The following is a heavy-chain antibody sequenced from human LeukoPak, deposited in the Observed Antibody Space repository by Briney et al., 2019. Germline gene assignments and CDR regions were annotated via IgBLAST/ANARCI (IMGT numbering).Heavy chain of an antibody. V-gene: IGHV4-34*01. CDR1: GGSFSGYY. D-gene: IGHD6-13*01. CDR2: INHSGST. Sequence: SETLSLTCAVYGGSFSGYYWSWIRQPPGKGLEWIGEINHSGSTNYNPSLKSRVTISVDTSKNQFSLKLSSVTAADTAVYYCARGQRQQLVPPQPRYSDYWGQGTLVTVSS. CDR3: ARGQRQQLVPPQPRYSDY. J-gene: IGHJ4*02.